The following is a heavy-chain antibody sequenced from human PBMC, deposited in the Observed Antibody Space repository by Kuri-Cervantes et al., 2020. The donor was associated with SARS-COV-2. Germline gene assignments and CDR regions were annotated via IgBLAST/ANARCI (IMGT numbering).Heavy chain of an antibody. CDR1: GFTFSSYG. CDR2: ISYDGSNK. CDR3: ARRITMVRVAWVYFDY. V-gene: IGHV3-30*03. Sequence: GESLKISCAASGFTFSSYGMHWVRQAPGKGLEWVAVISYDGSNKYYADSVKGRFTISRDNSKNTLYLQMNSLRAEDTAVYYCARRITMVRVAWVYFDYWGQGTLVTVSS. J-gene: IGHJ4*02. D-gene: IGHD3-10*01.